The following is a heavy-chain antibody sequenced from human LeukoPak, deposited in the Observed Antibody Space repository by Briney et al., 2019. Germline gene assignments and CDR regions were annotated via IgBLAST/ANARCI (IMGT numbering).Heavy chain of an antibody. CDR3: ARDTSRIVVVPAAMDY. D-gene: IGHD2-2*01. Sequence: SVKVSCKASGGTFSSYAISWVRQAPGQGLEWMGGIIPIFGTANYAQKFQGRVTMTRDTSISTAYMELSRLRSDDTAVYYCARDTSRIVVVPAAMDYWGQGTLVTVSS. CDR2: IIPIFGTA. V-gene: IGHV1-69*05. J-gene: IGHJ4*02. CDR1: GGTFSSYA.